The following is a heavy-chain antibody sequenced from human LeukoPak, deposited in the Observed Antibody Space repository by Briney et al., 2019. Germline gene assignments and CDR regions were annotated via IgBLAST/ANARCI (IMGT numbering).Heavy chain of an antibody. CDR3: ARDRHSSTPYGMDV. J-gene: IGHJ6*01. D-gene: IGHD6-13*01. CDR1: GSSISSYY. CDR2: VYSTGST. Sequence: SETLSLTCNAPGSSISSYYWSWIPRPAGKGLEWIGRVYSTGSTYYNPSLKSRVTMSVDTSKNKFSLKLTSVTAADTALYYCARDRHSSTPYGMDVWGEGTTVAVCS. V-gene: IGHV4-4*07.